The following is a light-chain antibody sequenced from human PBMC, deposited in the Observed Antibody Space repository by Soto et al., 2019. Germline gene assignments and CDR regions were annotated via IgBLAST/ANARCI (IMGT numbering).Light chain of an antibody. J-gene: IGKJ4*01. V-gene: IGKV3D-15*01. CDR3: QQYNSWPLT. CDR2: DIS. Sequence: ETVMTQSPATLPVSPGERATLSCRASQSVSSNLAWYQQKPGQPPRLLIYDISTRATGIPTRFSGSGSGTEFTLTISSLQSEDFAVYYCQQYNSWPLTVGGGTKVDIK. CDR1: QSVSSN.